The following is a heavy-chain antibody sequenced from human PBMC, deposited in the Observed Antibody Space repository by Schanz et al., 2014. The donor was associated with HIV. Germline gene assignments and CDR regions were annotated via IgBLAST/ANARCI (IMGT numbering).Heavy chain of an antibody. CDR2: INPNSGGA. CDR3: AREPNYSGFDS. V-gene: IGHV1-2*02. Sequence: QVPLVQSGAEVKEPGASVKVSCKASGYTFTGYYLHWARQAPGQGLEWMGWINPNSGGADSAQKFQGRVTMTRDTSISTAYLELSRLRSDDTAVYYCAREPNYSGFDSWGHGTLVTVSS. J-gene: IGHJ5*01. D-gene: IGHD5-12*01. CDR1: GYTFTGYY.